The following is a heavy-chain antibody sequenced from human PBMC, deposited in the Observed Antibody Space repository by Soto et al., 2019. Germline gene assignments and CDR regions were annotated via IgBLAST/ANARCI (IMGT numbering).Heavy chain of an antibody. CDR3: TRGPLGDPIWGSYWFDP. D-gene: IGHD3-16*01. V-gene: IGHV3-49*03. J-gene: IGHJ5*02. CDR1: GFTFGDYG. Sequence: EVQLVESGGDLVQPGRSLRLSCTASGFTFGDYGLSWFRQAPGKGLEWEGFIRYKANGGTTEYAASVKGRFTISRDDSRSIAYLQMNSLKTEDTAVYYCTRGPLGDPIWGSYWFDPWGQGILVTVSS. CDR2: IRYKANGGTT.